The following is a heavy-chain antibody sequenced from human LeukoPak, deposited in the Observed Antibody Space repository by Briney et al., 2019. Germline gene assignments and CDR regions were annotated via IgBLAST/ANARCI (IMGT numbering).Heavy chain of an antibody. V-gene: IGHV4-38-2*02. CDR1: GGSINSDY. CDR2: IYHSGIT. Sequence: RSSETLSLTCTVSGGSINSDYRGWIRQPPGKGLEWIGSIYHSGITYSNPSLTSRVTISVDTSKNQFSLKLSSVTAADTAVYYCARGTSPPAYTYNWFDPWGQGTLVTVSS. CDR3: ARGTSPPAYTYNWFDP. J-gene: IGHJ5*02. D-gene: IGHD3-16*01.